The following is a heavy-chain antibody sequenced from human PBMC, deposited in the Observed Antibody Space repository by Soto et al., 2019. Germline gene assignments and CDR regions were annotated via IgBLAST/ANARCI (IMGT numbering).Heavy chain of an antibody. CDR2: ILPILGTG. V-gene: IGHV1-69*08. J-gene: IGHJ6*03. CDR3: ARDEGSYNMGTFPFYSLDV. CDR1: GGTFTTDT. D-gene: IGHD3-10*01. Sequence: QVQLVQSGPEVKKSGSSLKVSCKLSGGTFTTDTISWLRLAPGQGLEWMGSILPILGTGNYAQKFQGRVTITEDKSTNTGYMELSSLTSDDTDVYYCARDEGSYNMGTFPFYSLDVWGNGTTVTVSS.